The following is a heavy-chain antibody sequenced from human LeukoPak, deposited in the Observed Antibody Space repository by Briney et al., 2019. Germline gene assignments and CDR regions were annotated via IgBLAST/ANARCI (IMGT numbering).Heavy chain of an antibody. V-gene: IGHV3-74*01. Sequence: GGSLRLSCAASGFTFSSYWMHWVRQAPGKGLVWVSRINSDGSSTSYADSVKGRFTVSRDNAKNTLYLQMNSLRAEDTAVYYCARETWKGGKTFDPWGQGTLVTVSS. J-gene: IGHJ5*02. CDR3: ARETWKGGKTFDP. CDR1: GFTFSSYW. D-gene: IGHD1-1*01. CDR2: INSDGSST.